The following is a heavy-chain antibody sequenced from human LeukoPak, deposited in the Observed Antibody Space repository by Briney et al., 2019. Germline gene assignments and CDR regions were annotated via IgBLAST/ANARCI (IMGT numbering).Heavy chain of an antibody. D-gene: IGHD2-2*01. V-gene: IGHV4-61*02. CDR2: IDTSGSA. Sequence: PSQTLSLTCNVSGGSISSGSYYCNWIRQPAGKGLEWIGRIDTSGSANYNPSLKSRVTIAVDTSKNQFSLRLSSVTAADTAVYYCAREYCSRTNCYLFFDSWGQGTLVTVSS. CDR3: AREYCSRTNCYLFFDS. J-gene: IGHJ4*02. CDR1: GGSISSGSYY.